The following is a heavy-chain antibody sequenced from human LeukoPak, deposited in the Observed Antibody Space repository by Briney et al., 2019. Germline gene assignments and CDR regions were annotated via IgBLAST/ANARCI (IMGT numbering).Heavy chain of an antibody. Sequence: SETLSLTCTVSGGSISSYYWSWIRQPPGKGLEWIGYIYYSGSTNYNPYLKSRVTISVDTSKNQFSLKLSSVTAADTAVYYCARDSRGWELLPPSYYYYYGMDVWGQGTTVTVSS. CDR3: ARDSRGWELLPPSYYYYYGMDV. J-gene: IGHJ6*02. CDR1: GGSISSYY. CDR2: IYYSGST. V-gene: IGHV4-59*01. D-gene: IGHD1-26*01.